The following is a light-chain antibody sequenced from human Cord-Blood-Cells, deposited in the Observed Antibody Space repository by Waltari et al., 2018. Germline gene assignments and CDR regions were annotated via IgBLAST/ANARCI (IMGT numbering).Light chain of an antibody. CDR3: AAWDDSLSGPV. CDR2: RNN. V-gene: IGLV1-47*01. CDR1: RPSIGSNY. J-gene: IGLJ3*02. Sequence: QSVLTPPPSASGTPGQRVTLSCSGRRPSIGSNYISWSQQPPGTAPKLLIYRNNQRPAGVPDRFSGSKSGTSASLAISGLRSEDEADYYCAAWDDSLSGPVFGGGTKLTVL.